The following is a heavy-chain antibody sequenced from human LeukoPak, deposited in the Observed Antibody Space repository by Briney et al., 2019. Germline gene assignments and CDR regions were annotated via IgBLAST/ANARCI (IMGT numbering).Heavy chain of an antibody. D-gene: IGHD1-26*01. Sequence: GGSLRLSCAASGFTFSTYNMNWVRQAPGKGLEWVSLISSGSTIIYYADSVKGRFTVSRDNAENSLYLQMNSLRDEDTAVYYCARNPAGIGDYWGQGTLVTVSS. CDR2: ISSGSTII. CDR3: ARNPAGIGDY. V-gene: IGHV3-48*02. J-gene: IGHJ4*02. CDR1: GFTFSTYN.